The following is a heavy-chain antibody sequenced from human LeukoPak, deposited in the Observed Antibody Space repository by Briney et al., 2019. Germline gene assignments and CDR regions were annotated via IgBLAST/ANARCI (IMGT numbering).Heavy chain of an antibody. CDR1: GFTFSSFS. J-gene: IGHJ4*02. D-gene: IGHD2-15*01. V-gene: IGHV3-21*01. CDR3: AKDLGYCGVGSCTTIDY. Sequence: SGGSLRLSCAASGFTFSSFSMNRVRQAPGKGLEWVSSISSSSSYIYYADSVKGRFTISRDNSKNTLFLQMNSLRAEDTAVYYCAKDLGYCGVGSCTTIDYWGQGTLVTVSS. CDR2: ISSSSSYI.